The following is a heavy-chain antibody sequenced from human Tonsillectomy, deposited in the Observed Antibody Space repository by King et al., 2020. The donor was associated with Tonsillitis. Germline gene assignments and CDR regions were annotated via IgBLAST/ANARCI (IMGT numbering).Heavy chain of an antibody. V-gene: IGHV1-69*06. CDR3: ASSSYYSDSSGSYFDY. D-gene: IGHD3-22*01. CDR2: ILPIFGTA. J-gene: IGHJ4*02. CDR1: GDIFNNYA. Sequence: QLVQSGAAVKKPGSSVNVSCKASGDIFNNYAVSWVRQAPGQGLEWMGGILPIFGTAKYAQRFRGRVKITADRSTRTLYLDLSSLRSEDTALYYWASSSYYSDSSGSYFDYWGQGTLVTVSS.